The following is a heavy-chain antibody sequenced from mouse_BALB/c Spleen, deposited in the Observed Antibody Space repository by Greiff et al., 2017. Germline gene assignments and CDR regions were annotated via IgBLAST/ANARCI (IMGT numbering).Heavy chain of an antibody. CDR1: GYSFTGYY. V-gene: IGHV1S34*01. D-gene: IGHD1-1*01. J-gene: IGHJ4*01. CDR2: ISCYNGAT. CDR3: ATVVEANYYAMDY. Sequence: LVKTGASVKISCKASGYSFTGYYMHWVKQSHGKSLEWIGYISCYNGATSYNQKFKGKATFTVDTSSSTAYMQFNSLTSEDSAVYYCATVVEANYYAMDYWGQGTSVTVSS.